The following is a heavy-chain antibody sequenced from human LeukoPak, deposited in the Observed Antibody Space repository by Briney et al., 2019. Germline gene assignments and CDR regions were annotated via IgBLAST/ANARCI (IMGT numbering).Heavy chain of an antibody. CDR3: ARDGETARTADY. Sequence: PGASLRLSCAASGFTFSSYAMIWVRQIPGKGLEGLEWVSSISGSGSSTYYADSVKGRFTVYRDNSKNTLYLQMDSLRAEDTAAYYCARDGETARTADYWGQGTLVTVSS. CDR2: ISGSGSST. J-gene: IGHJ4*02. CDR1: GFTFSSYA. V-gene: IGHV3-23*01. D-gene: IGHD1/OR15-1a*01.